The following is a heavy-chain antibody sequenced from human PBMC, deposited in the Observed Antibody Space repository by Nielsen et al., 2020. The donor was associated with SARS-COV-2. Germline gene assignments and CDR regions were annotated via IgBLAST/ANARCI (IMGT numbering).Heavy chain of an antibody. CDR1: GFTFSSFA. V-gene: IGHV3-30*01. Sequence: GESLKISCAASGFTFSSFALHWVRLVPGKGLEWVALISYDVTKTYYADSVKGRFTISRDNSKNTVYLQMNSLRAEDTAVYHCAKDVWSGAHQIGPDYWGQGTLVTVSS. D-gene: IGHD3-3*01. J-gene: IGHJ4*02. CDR2: ISYDVTKT. CDR3: AKDVWSGAHQIGPDY.